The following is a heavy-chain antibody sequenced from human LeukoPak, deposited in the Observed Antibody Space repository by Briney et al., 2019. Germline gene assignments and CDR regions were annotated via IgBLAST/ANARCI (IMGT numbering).Heavy chain of an antibody. CDR1: GFTFSSYS. D-gene: IGHD3-9*01. Sequence: GGSLRLSCAASGFTFSSYSTNWVRQAPGKGLEWVSSISSSSSYIYYADSVKGRFTISRDNAKNSLYLQMNSLRAEDTAVYYCARVSGRYDILTGYHTAPFDYWGQGTLVTVSS. J-gene: IGHJ4*02. CDR2: ISSSSSYI. V-gene: IGHV3-21*01. CDR3: ARVSGRYDILTGYHTAPFDY.